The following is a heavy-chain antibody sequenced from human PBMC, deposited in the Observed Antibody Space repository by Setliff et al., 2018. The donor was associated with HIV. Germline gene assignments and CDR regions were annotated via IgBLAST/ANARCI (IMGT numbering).Heavy chain of an antibody. CDR3: AREITYDYVWGSFRQGAFDI. CDR1: GGSISSYY. V-gene: IGHV4-59*01. CDR2: IYYSGST. J-gene: IGHJ3*02. D-gene: IGHD3-16*01. Sequence: LETLSLTCTVSGGSISSYYWSWIRQPPGKGLEWIGYIYYSGSTNYNPSLKSRVTISVDTSRNHFSLKLISVTAADTAVYYCAREITYDYVWGSFRQGAFDIWGQGTLVTVS.